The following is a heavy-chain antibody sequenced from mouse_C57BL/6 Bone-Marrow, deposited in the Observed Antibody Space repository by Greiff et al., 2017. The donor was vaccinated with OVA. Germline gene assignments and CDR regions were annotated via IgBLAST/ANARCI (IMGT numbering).Heavy chain of an antibody. Sequence: EVMLVESGGGLVQPGGSMKLSCVASGFTFSNYWMNWVRQSPEKGLEWVAQIRLKSDNYATHYAESVKGRFTISRDDSKSSVYLQMNNLRAEDTGIYYCTGGSSYDAMDYWGQGTSVTVSS. J-gene: IGHJ4*01. D-gene: IGHD1-1*01. V-gene: IGHV6-3*01. CDR2: IRLKSDNYAT. CDR1: GFTFSNYW. CDR3: TGGSSYDAMDY.